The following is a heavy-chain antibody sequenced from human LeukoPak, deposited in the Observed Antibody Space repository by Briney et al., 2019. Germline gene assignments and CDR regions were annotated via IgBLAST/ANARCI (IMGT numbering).Heavy chain of an antibody. CDR3: ARSEGGYSSGWYADY. J-gene: IGHJ4*02. D-gene: IGHD6-19*01. CDR1: GGSISSSSYY. CDR2: IYYSGST. Sequence: PSGTLSLTCTVSGGSISSSSYYWGWIRQPPGKGLEWIGSIYYSGSTYYNPSLKSRVTISVDTSKNQFSLKLSSVTAADTAVYYCARSEGGYSSGWYADYWGQGTLVTVSS. V-gene: IGHV4-39*01.